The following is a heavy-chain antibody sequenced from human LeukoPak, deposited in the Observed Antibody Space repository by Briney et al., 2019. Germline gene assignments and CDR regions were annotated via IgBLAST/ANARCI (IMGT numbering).Heavy chain of an antibody. CDR2: VSPHSGAT. D-gene: IGHD3-10*01. CDR1: GYTFTGYY. V-gene: IGHV1-2*02. CDR3: ASKTGGSGSPFDY. J-gene: IGHJ4*02. Sequence: ASVKVSCKASGYTFTGYYMHWVRLAPGQGLEWMGWVSPHSGATNYAQKFQGRVTMTRDTSISTAYMELSRLRSDDTAVYYCASKTGGSGSPFDYWGQGTLVTVSS.